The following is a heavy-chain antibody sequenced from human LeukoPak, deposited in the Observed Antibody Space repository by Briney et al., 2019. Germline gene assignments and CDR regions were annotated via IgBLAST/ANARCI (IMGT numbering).Heavy chain of an antibody. CDR1: GFTFSSYS. CDR2: ISGGGGTT. J-gene: IGHJ6*03. CDR3: ARAGQGWRSGDSYYYMDV. V-gene: IGHV3-23*01. D-gene: IGHD2-21*01. Sequence: SGGSLRLSCAASGFTFSSYSMNWVRQAPGKGLEWVSTISGGGGTTYYSDSVKGRFTISRDNSKNTLFLQMNSLRAEDTALYHCARAGQGWRSGDSYYYMDVWGKGTTVTVSS.